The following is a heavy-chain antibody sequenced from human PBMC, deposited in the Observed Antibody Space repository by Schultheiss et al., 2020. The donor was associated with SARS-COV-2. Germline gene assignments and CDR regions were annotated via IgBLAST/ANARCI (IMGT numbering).Heavy chain of an antibody. CDR3: ARDLGDRGIYFDY. CDR2: IYYSGST. V-gene: IGHV4-59*01. Sequence: SETLSLTCTVSGGSISSYYWSWIRQPPGKGLEWIGYIYYSGSTNYNPSLKSRVTISVDTSKNQFSLKLSSVTAADTAVYYCARDLGDRGIYFDYWGQGTLVTVSS. J-gene: IGHJ4*02. D-gene: IGHD3-10*01. CDR1: GGSISSYY.